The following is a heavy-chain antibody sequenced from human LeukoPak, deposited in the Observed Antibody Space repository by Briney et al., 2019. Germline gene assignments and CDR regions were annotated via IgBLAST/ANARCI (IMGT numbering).Heavy chain of an antibody. CDR1: GFTVSSYY. V-gene: IGHV3-53*01. CDR3: ARVAFRSSSYISGIDY. D-gene: IGHD6-6*01. Sequence: PGGSLRLSCAASGFTVSSYYMSWVRQAPGKGLEWVSVIYSGGSTYYADSVKGRFTISRDNSKNTLYLQMNSLRAEDTAVYYCARVAFRSSSYISGIDYWGQGTLVTVSS. J-gene: IGHJ4*02. CDR2: IYSGGST.